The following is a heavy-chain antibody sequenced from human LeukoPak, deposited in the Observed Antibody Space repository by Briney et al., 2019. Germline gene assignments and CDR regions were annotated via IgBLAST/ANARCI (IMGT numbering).Heavy chain of an antibody. D-gene: IGHD7-27*01. V-gene: IGHV3-21*01. Sequence: GGSLRLSCAGSGFTFSDYSLGWVRQAPGKGLEWVSSISPSGTHKFYGDSVQGRFTISRDNAKNSVFLEMTSLKVEDTAVYYCARDWALTEWGQGTLVTVSS. CDR3: ARDWALTE. J-gene: IGHJ4*02. CDR2: ISPSGTHK. CDR1: GFTFSDYS.